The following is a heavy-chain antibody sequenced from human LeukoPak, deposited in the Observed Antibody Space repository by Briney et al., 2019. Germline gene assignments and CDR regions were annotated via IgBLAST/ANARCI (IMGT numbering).Heavy chain of an antibody. Sequence: SETLSLTCTVSGGSISSYYWSWIRQPPGKGLEWIGYIYYSGSTNYNPSLKSRVTISVDTSKNQFSLKLSSVTAADTAVYYCARGQWLGSIGFDPWGQGTLVTVSS. V-gene: IGHV4-59*12. J-gene: IGHJ5*02. CDR3: ARGQWLGSIGFDP. D-gene: IGHD6-19*01. CDR1: GGSISSYY. CDR2: IYYSGST.